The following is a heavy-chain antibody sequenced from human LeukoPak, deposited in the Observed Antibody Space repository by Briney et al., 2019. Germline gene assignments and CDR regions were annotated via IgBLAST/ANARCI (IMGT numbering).Heavy chain of an antibody. CDR3: ARDEGYSGSYYYFDY. CDR1: GYTFTNYG. J-gene: IGHJ4*02. D-gene: IGHD1-26*01. CDR2: ISAYNGNT. Sequence: ASVKVSCKASGYTFTNYGITWVRQAPGQGLEWMGWISAYNGNTNYAQKLQGRVTMTTDTSTSTAYMELRSLRSDDTAVYYCARDEGYSGSYYYFDYWGQGTLVTVSS. V-gene: IGHV1-18*01.